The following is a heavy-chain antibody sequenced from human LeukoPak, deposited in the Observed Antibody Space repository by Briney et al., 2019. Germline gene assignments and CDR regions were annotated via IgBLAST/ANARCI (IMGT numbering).Heavy chain of an antibody. Sequence: ASVKVSCKASGGTFSSYAISWVRQAPGQGLEWMGWISAYNGNTNYAQKLQGRVTMTTDTSTSTAYMELRSLRSDDTAVYYCARDPWVRGGGDYWGQGTLVTVSS. V-gene: IGHV1-18*01. D-gene: IGHD3-10*01. J-gene: IGHJ4*02. CDR2: ISAYNGNT. CDR1: GGTFSSYA. CDR3: ARDPWVRGGGDY.